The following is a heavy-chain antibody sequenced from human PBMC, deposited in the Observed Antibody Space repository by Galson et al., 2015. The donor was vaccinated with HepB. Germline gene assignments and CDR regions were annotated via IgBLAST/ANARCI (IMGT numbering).Heavy chain of an antibody. Sequence: SLRLSCAASGFTVSSNYMSWVRQAPGKGLEWVSVIYSGGSTYYADSVKGRLTISRDNSKNTLYLQVNSLRAEDTAVYYCARAILSLRIAVAGPVYGMDVWGQGTTVTVSS. V-gene: IGHV3-66*01. CDR3: ARAILSLRIAVAGPVYGMDV. D-gene: IGHD6-19*01. J-gene: IGHJ6*02. CDR1: GFTVSSNY. CDR2: IYSGGST.